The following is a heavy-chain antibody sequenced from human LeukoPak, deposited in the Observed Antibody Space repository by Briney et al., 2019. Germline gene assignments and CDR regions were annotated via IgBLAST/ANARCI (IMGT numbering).Heavy chain of an antibody. CDR3: AGYYGSGQWDN. V-gene: IGHV4-59*12. D-gene: IGHD3-10*01. Sequence: SETLFLTCTVSGGSISSYYWSWIRQPPGKGLEWIGYTYNSGSSSYSPSFKSRVTISTDTPRNQFFLRLTSVTAADTAVYYCAGYYGSGQWDNWGQGTLVTVSS. CDR1: GGSISSYY. J-gene: IGHJ4*02. CDR2: TYNSGSS.